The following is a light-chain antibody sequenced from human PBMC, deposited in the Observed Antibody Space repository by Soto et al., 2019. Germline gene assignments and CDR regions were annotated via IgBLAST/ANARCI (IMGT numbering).Light chain of an antibody. CDR3: QQYRSWPRT. Sequence: EILLTQSPATLSVSPGETATLSCRASQNVLSDLAWYQQKPGQAPRLLVYDATTRATDAPAKFRGRGSGTEFSLTVSGLQSEDSATYYCQQYRSWPRTFGQGSRVEI. J-gene: IGKJ1*01. V-gene: IGKV3-15*01. CDR1: QNVLSD. CDR2: DAT.